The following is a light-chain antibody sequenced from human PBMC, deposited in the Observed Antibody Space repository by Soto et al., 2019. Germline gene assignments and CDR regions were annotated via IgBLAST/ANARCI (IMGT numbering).Light chain of an antibody. Sequence: QLTQSPSFLSASVGDRVTITCRASQDISTYLAWYQQKPGKAPQNLIYRASTLQTGVPSRFSGSGSGTEFTLTITGLQPEDIATYYCQQLKSYPFTFGGGTKVDIK. V-gene: IGKV1-9*01. CDR2: RAS. CDR1: QDISTY. CDR3: QQLKSYPFT. J-gene: IGKJ4*01.